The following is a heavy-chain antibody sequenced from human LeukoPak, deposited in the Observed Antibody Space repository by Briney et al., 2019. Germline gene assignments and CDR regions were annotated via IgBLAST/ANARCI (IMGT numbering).Heavy chain of an antibody. CDR1: GGSFSGYY. V-gene: IGHV4-34*01. D-gene: IGHD6-19*01. Sequence: PSETLSLTCAVYGGSFSGYYWSWIRQPPGKGLEWIGEINHSGSTNYNPSLKSRVTIPVDTSKNQFSLKLSSVTAADTAVYYCARGGESYSSGWYGFDYWGQGTLVTVSS. CDR3: ARGGESYSSGWYGFDY. J-gene: IGHJ4*02. CDR2: INHSGST.